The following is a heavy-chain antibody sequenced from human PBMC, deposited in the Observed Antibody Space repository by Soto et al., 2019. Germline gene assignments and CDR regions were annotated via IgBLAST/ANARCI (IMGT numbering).Heavy chain of an antibody. CDR3: TREGNSSSWPDAFDI. CDR1: GFTFGDYA. D-gene: IGHD6-13*01. Sequence: GGSLRLSCTASGFTFGDYAMSWFRQAPGKGLEWVGFIRSKAYGGTTEYAASVKGRFTISRDDSKSIAYLQMNSPKTEDTAVYYCTREGNSSSWPDAFDIWGQGTMVTVSS. V-gene: IGHV3-49*03. J-gene: IGHJ3*02. CDR2: IRSKAYGGTT.